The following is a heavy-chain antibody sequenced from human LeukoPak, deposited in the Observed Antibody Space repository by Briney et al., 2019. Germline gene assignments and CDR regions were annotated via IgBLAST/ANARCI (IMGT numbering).Heavy chain of an antibody. CDR1: GFTFSSYS. V-gene: IGHV3-21*01. D-gene: IGHD3-10*01. CDR2: ISSSSSYI. CDR3: ARDRGEDMDV. Sequence: PGGSLRLSCAASGFTFSSYSMNWVRQAPGKGLEWVSSISSSSSYIYYADSVKGRFTISRDNAKNSLNLQMNSLRAEDTAVYYCARDRGEDMDVWGKGTTVTVSS. J-gene: IGHJ6*03.